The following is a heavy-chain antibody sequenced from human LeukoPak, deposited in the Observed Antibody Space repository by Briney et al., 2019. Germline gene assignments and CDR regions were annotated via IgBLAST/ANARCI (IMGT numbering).Heavy chain of an antibody. CDR1: GGSISSYY. CDR2: IYYSGST. D-gene: IGHD6-19*01. V-gene: IGHV4-59*08. J-gene: IGHJ4*02. CDR3: ARHRYSSGWYYLDY. Sequence: PSETLSLTCTVSGGSISSYYWSWIRQPPGKGLEWIGCIYYSGSTNYNPSLKSRATISVDTSKNQFSLKLSSVTAADTAVYYCARHRYSSGWYYLDYWGQGTLVTASS.